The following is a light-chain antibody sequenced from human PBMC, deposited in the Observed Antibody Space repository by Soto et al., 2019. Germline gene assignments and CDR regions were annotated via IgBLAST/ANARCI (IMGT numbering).Light chain of an antibody. J-gene: IGKJ1*01. CDR1: QSVSSSS. CDR3: HQYGSTPRT. V-gene: IGKV3-20*01. Sequence: EIVLTQSPGTLSLSPGERATLSCRASQSVSSSSLAWYQHKPGQAPRLLIYGVSSRATGIPDRFSGSGSGTDFTLTVDRLEPEDFAVYYCHQYGSTPRTFGQGTKV. CDR2: GVS.